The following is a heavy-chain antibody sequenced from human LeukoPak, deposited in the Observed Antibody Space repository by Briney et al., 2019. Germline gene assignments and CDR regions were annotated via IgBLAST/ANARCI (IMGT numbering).Heavy chain of an antibody. V-gene: IGHV3-23*01. CDR2: ISGSGGST. CDR3: AKTGAVAPLNWFAP. D-gene: IGHD6-19*01. J-gene: IGHJ5*02. CDR1: GFTFSNYA. Sequence: PGASLRPSCAAAGFTFSNYAMSWVRQAPGKGLEWVSTISGSGGSTYYADSVKGRFTISRDTSKNTLYLQMNSLRAEDTAVYYCAKTGAVAPLNWFAPWGQGTLVTVSS.